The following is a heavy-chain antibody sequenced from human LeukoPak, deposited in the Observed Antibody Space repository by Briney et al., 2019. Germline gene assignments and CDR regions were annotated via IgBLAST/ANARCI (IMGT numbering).Heavy chain of an antibody. CDR2: INHSGST. D-gene: IGHD4-17*01. Sequence: SETLSLTCAVYGGSFSGYYWSWIRQPPGKGLEWIGEINHSGSTNYNPSLKSRVTISVDTSKNQFSLKLSSVTAADTAVYYCARPTSTVTTDWGQGTLVTVSS. CDR1: GGSFSGYY. J-gene: IGHJ4*02. CDR3: ARPTSTVTTD. V-gene: IGHV4-34*01.